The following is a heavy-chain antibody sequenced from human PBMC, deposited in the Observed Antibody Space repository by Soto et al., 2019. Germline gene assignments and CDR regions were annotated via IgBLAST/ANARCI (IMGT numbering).Heavy chain of an antibody. Sequence: EVQLVESGGGLVKPGGSLRVSCAASGFTFSSYSMNWVRQAPGKGLEWVSSISGSSRYIYYADAVKGRFTISRDNAKTSLYLQMNSLRVEDTAVYYCATVTRSGWDWGQGTLVTVSS. CDR2: ISGSSRYI. V-gene: IGHV3-21*01. CDR1: GFTFSSYS. CDR3: ATVTRSGWD. D-gene: IGHD6-19*01. J-gene: IGHJ4*02.